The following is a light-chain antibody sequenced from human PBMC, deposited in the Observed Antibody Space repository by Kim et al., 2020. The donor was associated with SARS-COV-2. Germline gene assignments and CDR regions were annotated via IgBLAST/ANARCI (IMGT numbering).Light chain of an antibody. CDR3: KVWTGGAVA. J-gene: IGLJ2*01. CDR1: NIEKRN. CDR2: RDN. Sequence: SYELTQPLSVSVALGQTARITCGADNIEKRNVHWYQQRPGQAPVLVLYRDNKRPSGIPERLSGSNSGNTATLTVSRVEAGDGVANSCKVWTGGAVAFGGG. V-gene: IGLV3-9*01.